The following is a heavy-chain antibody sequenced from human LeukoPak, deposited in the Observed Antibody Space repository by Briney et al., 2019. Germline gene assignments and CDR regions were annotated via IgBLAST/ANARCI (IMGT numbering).Heavy chain of an antibody. CDR2: IKQDGSEK. Sequence: GGSLRLSCAASGFTFSSYWMSWVRQAPGKGLEWVANIKQDGSEKHYVDSVKGRFTISRDNAKNSLYLQMNSLRAEDTAVYYCAKGLNDYDILTGYLIFDYWGQGTLVTVSS. CDR1: GFTFSSYW. J-gene: IGHJ4*02. CDR3: AKGLNDYDILTGYLIFDY. D-gene: IGHD3-9*01. V-gene: IGHV3-7*03.